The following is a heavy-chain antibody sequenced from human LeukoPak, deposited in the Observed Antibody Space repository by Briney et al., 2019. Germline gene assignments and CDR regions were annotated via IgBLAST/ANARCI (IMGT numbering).Heavy chain of an antibody. CDR3: ARLRGSWSFADY. CDR1: GGSASTNY. J-gene: IGHJ4*02. CDR2: IYYSGNT. V-gene: IGHV4-59*08. D-gene: IGHD3-16*01. Sequence: ETLCLTCTVSGGSASTNYWSWIRQPPGRGLEWIGYIYYSGNTEYNPSLKSRVTISVDTSKNQVSLKLSSLTAADTATYYCARLRGSWSFADYWGQGTLVTVSS.